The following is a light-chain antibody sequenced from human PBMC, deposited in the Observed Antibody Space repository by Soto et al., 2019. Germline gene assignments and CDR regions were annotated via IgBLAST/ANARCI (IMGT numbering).Light chain of an antibody. CDR2: DVT. CDR3: SSFTSRSTLVV. Sequence: QSVLTQPASVSGSPGKSITISCTGTRNDVGGYNHGSWYQQRPGKAPKLIIYDVTHRPSGVSNRFSGSKSGNTASLTVSGLQAEDEADYYCSSFTSRSTLVVFGGGTKLTVL. J-gene: IGLJ2*01. V-gene: IGLV2-14*03. CDR1: RNDVGGYNH.